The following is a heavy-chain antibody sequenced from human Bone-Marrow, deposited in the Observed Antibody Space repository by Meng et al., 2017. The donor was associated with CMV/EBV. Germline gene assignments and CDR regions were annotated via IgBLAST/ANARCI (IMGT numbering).Heavy chain of an antibody. D-gene: IGHD3-10*01. CDR3: ARGPRFGYQSHYYYYYGMDV. CDR2: IYYSGST. Sequence: GSLRLSCTVSGGSISSSSYYWGWIRQPPGKGLEWIGSIYYSGSTYYNPSLKSRVTISVDTSKNQFSLKLSSVTAADTAVYYCARGPRFGYQSHYYYYYGMDVWGQGTTVTVSS. V-gene: IGHV4-39*01. CDR1: GGSISSSSYY. J-gene: IGHJ6*02.